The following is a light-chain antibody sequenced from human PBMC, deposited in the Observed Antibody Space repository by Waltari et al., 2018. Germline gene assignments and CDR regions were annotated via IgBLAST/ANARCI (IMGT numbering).Light chain of an antibody. CDR3: SAWDSDLTVYV. Sequence: QAGLTQPPSVSKGLRQTATLSCTGNRNNVGNQGAAWLQQHQGQPPKLLSYRNNNRPSGISDRFSASRSGNTAFLTISGLQPEDEADYYCSAWDSDLTVYVFGTGT. CDR1: RNNVGNQG. V-gene: IGLV10-54*04. J-gene: IGLJ1*01. CDR2: RNN.